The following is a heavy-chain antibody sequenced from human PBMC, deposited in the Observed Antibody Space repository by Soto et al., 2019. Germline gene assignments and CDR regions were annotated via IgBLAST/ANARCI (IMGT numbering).Heavy chain of an antibody. V-gene: IGHV1-18*01. CDR1: GYTFSSYD. CDR2: ISAYSGNT. CDR3: ARVHTTRYFDY. J-gene: IGHJ4*02. D-gene: IGHD1-1*01. Sequence: QVQLVQSGAEVKKPGASVKVSCKASGYTFSSYDICWVRQAPGQGLEWMGWISAYSGNTNYAQKLQGRVTITTDTPTSTAYMELRSLRSDDTAVYYCARVHTTRYFDYWGQGTLVTVSS.